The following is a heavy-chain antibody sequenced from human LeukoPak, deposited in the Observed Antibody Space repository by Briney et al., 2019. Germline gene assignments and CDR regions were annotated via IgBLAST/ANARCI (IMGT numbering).Heavy chain of an antibody. J-gene: IGHJ4*02. D-gene: IGHD2/OR15-2a*01. CDR1: GFTFSSYG. Sequence: GQSLRLSCAASGFTFSSYGMHWVRQAPGKGLEWVAVISYDGSSKYYIDSVQGRFTISRDNSKNTLYLQMNSLRAEHTAVYYCARGENSKTYPVSGYWGQGTLVTVCS. CDR2: ISYDGSSK. V-gene: IGHV3-30*03. CDR3: ARGENSKTYPVSGY.